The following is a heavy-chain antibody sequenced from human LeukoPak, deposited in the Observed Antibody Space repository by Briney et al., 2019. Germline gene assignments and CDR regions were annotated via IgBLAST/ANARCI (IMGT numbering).Heavy chain of an antibody. D-gene: IGHD3-10*01. J-gene: IGHJ4*02. CDR1: GGSFNGYY. V-gene: IGHV4-34*01. CDR3: ARDPSYYGSGSYSDY. Sequence: SETLSLTCAVYGGSFNGYYCNWVRQPPGKGLEWIGEIYHSGSTNYNPSLKSRVTISVDKSKNQFSLKLSSVTAADTAVYYCARDPSYYGSGSYSDYWGQGTLVTVSS. CDR2: IYHSGST.